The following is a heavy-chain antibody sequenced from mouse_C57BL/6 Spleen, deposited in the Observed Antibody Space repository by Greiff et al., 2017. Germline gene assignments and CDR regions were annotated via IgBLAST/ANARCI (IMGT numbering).Heavy chain of an antibody. V-gene: IGHV1-52*01. J-gene: IGHJ2*01. Sequence: QVQLQQPGAELVRPGSSVKLSCKASGYTFTSYWMHWVKQRPIPGLEWIGNIDPSDSETHYNQQFKDKATLTVDKSSSTADMQLSSLTSECSAVYYCARAHYYYGSSYGYYFDYWGQGTTLTVSS. CDR1: GYTFTSYW. D-gene: IGHD1-1*01. CDR3: ARAHYYYGSSYGYYFDY. CDR2: IDPSDSET.